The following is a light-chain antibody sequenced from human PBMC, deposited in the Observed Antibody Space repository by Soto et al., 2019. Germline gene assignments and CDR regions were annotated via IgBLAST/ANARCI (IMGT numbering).Light chain of an antibody. CDR1: QSISSW. V-gene: IGKV1-5*03. J-gene: IGKJ2*01. Sequence: DIQMTQSPSTLSASVGDRVTITCRASQSISSWLAWYQQKPGKDPKLLIYKASILESGVLSRFSGSGSGTEFTHTISSLQPDDFAANYCQQYNNYSLPYTFGQGTKLEIK. CDR3: QQYNNYSLPYT. CDR2: KAS.